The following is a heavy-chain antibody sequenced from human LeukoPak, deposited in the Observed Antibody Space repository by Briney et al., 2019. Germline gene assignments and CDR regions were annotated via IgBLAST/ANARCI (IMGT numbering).Heavy chain of an antibody. CDR3: AREDYDTWFDP. V-gene: IGHV3-23*01. Sequence: GGSLRLSCAASGFTFSSYAMNWVRQAPGKGLEWVSAISGSGGNTYYADSVKGRFTISRDNSKNTLYLQMNSLRAEDTAVYYCAREDYDTWFDPWGQGTLVTVSS. CDR1: GFTFSSYA. CDR2: ISGSGGNT. D-gene: IGHD4/OR15-4a*01. J-gene: IGHJ5*02.